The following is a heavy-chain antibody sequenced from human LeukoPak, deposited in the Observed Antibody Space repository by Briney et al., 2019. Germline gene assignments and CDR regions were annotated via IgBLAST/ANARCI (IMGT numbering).Heavy chain of an antibody. CDR2: IRSDSSND. J-gene: IGHJ4*02. D-gene: IGHD2-2*01. V-gene: IGHV3-30*02. CDR1: GFTFRSYG. CDR3: AKEAQGCSITSCYFDS. Sequence: GGSLRLSCVMSGFTFRSYGMHWVRQAPGKGLEWVTLIRSDSSNDYYADSVKGRFTIGRDDSKNTLYLQMNSLRAEDTAVYYCAKEAQGCSITSCYFDSWGQGTLVTVSS.